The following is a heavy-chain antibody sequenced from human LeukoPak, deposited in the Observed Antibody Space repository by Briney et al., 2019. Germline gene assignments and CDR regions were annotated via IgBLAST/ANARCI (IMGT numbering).Heavy chain of an antibody. J-gene: IGHJ5*02. CDR1: GGSISSSSYY. V-gene: IGHV4-39*02. D-gene: IGHD3-22*01. CDR3: VRESRSSGYFNWFDP. Sequence: PSETLSLTCTVSGGSISSSSYYWGWIRQPPGKGLEWIGSIYYSGSTYYNPSLKSRVTISVDTSKNQFSLKLSSVTAADTAVYYCVRESRSSGYFNWFDPWGQGTLVTVSS. CDR2: IYYSGST.